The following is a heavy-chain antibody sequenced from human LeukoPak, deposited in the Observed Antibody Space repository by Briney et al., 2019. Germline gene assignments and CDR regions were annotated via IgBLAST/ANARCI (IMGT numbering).Heavy chain of an antibody. J-gene: IGHJ5*02. V-gene: IGHV4-30-4*01. CDR1: GGFISSGEYY. D-gene: IGHD3-10*01. Sequence: SETLSLTCTVSGGFISSGEYYWSWVRQPPGQGLEWIGYIYYTGSTYYNPSLKSRVIISVDTSRNQFSLKPSAVSAADTAVYYCARGGSLDPWGEGTLVTVSS. CDR2: IYYTGST. CDR3: ARGGSLDP.